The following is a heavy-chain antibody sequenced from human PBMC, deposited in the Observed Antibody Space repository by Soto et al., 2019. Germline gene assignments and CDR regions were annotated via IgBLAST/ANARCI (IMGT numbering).Heavy chain of an antibody. Sequence: SETLSLTCTVSGGPIRRRGYYLSWIRHRPGEGLEWIGFFYYSGITDYNPSLRSRVTISADTSRNQVFLNMYSVTAADTAVYYCASSGGPEGDWFDPWGQGTLVTVS. V-gene: IGHV4-31*03. CDR1: GGPIRRRGYY. J-gene: IGHJ5*02. D-gene: IGHD2-15*01. CDR3: ASSGGPEGDWFDP. CDR2: FYYSGIT.